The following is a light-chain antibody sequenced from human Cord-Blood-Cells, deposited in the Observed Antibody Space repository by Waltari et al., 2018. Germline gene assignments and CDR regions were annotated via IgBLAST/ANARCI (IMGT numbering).Light chain of an antibody. J-gene: IGLJ2*01. CDR3: QAWDSSTVV. Sequence: SYELTQPPSVSVSPGQTASITCSGDKLGDKYACWYQQKPGQSRVLVIYQYSKRPAEIPGRCSGSNSGNTATLTISANQARDEAEYYCQAWDSSTVVFGGGTKLTVL. V-gene: IGLV3-1*01. CDR1: KLGDKY. CDR2: QYS.